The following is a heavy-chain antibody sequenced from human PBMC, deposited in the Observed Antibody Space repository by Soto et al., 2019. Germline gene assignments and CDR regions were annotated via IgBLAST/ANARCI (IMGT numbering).Heavy chain of an antibody. D-gene: IGHD3-16*01. CDR2: IFSNDEK. J-gene: IGHJ4*02. CDR3: ARLKTWAYKDYYFDY. Sequence: GAWPSLGNPPETLTLTRPLSGFSPSKARSGVGWVRQPPGKALEWLAHIFSNDEKSYSTSLKSRLTISKDTSKSQVVLTMTNMDPVDTATYYCARLKTWAYKDYYFDYWGQGTLVTVS. V-gene: IGHV2-26*01. CDR1: GFSPSKARSG.